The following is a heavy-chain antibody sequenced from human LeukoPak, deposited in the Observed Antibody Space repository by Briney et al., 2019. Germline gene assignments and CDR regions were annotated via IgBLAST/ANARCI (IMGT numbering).Heavy chain of an antibody. CDR3: ARLRGYSYGYADY. CDR2: ISSSGSTI. D-gene: IGHD5-18*01. CDR1: GFTFSSYS. V-gene: IGHV3-48*04. Sequence: GGSLRLSCAASGFTFSSYSMNWVRQAPGKGLEWVSYISSSGSTIDYADSVKGRFTISRDNAKNSLYLQMKSLRAEDTAVYYCARLRGYSYGYADYWGQGTLVTVSS. J-gene: IGHJ4*02.